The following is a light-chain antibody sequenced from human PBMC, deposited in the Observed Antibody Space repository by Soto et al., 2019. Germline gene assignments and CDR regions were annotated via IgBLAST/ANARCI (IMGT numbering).Light chain of an antibody. CDR3: QQYYSTPLA. V-gene: IGKV4-1*01. Sequence: DLVMTQSPDSLAVSLGERATINCKYSQSVLYSSNNQNYLAWYQQKPRQPPKLLIYWASTRESGVPDRFSGSGSGTDFTLTISSLQAEDVAVYYCQQYYSTPLAFGQGTKVEIK. CDR2: WAS. J-gene: IGKJ1*01. CDR1: QSVLYSSNNQNY.